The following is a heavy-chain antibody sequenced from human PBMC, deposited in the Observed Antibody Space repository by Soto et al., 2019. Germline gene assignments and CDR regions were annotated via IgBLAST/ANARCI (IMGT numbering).Heavy chain of an antibody. CDR1: GGSISSGGYY. CDR3: WAVYGNYGMDV. V-gene: IGHV4-31*03. CDR2: IYYSGST. J-gene: IGHJ6*02. Sequence: QVQLQESGPGLVKPSQTLSLTCTVSGGSISSGGYYWSWIRQHPGKGLEWIGYIYYSGSTYYNPSLKRRVTISADTSKNQFARKLSPVTAADTAVYYCWAVYGNYGMDVWGQGTTVTVSS. D-gene: IGHD1-20*01.